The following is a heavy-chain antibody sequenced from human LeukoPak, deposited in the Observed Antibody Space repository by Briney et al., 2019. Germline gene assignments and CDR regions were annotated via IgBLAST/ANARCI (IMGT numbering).Heavy chain of an antibody. Sequence: GASVKVSCKASGGTFSSYAISWVRQAPGQGLEWMGRIIPIFGIANNAQKFQGRVTITADKSTSTAYMELSSLRSEDTAVYYCARGGNSIHYYYGMDVWGQGTTVTVSS. J-gene: IGHJ6*02. D-gene: IGHD4-23*01. CDR1: GGTFSSYA. CDR3: ARGGNSIHYYYGMDV. CDR2: IIPIFGIA. V-gene: IGHV1-69*04.